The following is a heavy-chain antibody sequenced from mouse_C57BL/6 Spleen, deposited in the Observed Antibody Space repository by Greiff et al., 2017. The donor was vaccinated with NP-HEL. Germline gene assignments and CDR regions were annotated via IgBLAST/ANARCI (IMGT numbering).Heavy chain of an antibody. V-gene: IGHV1-80*01. Sequence: QVQLKQSGAELVKPGASVKISCKASGYAFSSYWMNWVKQRPGKGLEWIGQIYPGDGDTNYNGKFKGKAPSTADKSSSTAYLQLSSLTSEDSAVYFCARRGYYGSSSYWYFDVWGTGTTVTVSS. CDR2: IYPGDGDT. CDR3: ARRGYYGSSSYWYFDV. CDR1: GYAFSSYW. D-gene: IGHD1-1*01. J-gene: IGHJ1*03.